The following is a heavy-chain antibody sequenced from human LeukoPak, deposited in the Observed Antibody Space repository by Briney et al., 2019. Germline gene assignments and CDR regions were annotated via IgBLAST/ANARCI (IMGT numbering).Heavy chain of an antibody. CDR2: ISSSSSTI. CDR3: ARGPIQGAYNNWFDP. D-gene: IGHD3-16*01. CDR1: GFTFNTYS. J-gene: IGHJ5*02. Sequence: GGSLRLSCAASGFTFNTYSMTWVRQAPGKGLEWVSFISSSSSTIYYADSVKGRFTISRDNVKNSLYLQMNSLRDEDSAVYYCARGPIQGAYNNWFDPWGQGTLVTVSS. V-gene: IGHV3-48*02.